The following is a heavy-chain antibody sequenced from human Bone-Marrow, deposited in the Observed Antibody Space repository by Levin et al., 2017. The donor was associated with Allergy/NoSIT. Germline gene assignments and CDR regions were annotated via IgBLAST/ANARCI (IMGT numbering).Heavy chain of an antibody. J-gene: IGHJ4*02. V-gene: IGHV3-48*02. CDR1: GFRLSSYS. CDR3: VRDPDALDF. CDR2: IRSSGSPM. D-gene: IGHD1-14*01. Sequence: LSLTCEASGFRLSSYSMNWVRQAPGKGLEWVSYIRSSGSPMHYADSVKGRFTISRDTAKNSLFLQMNNLRDEDTAVYYCVRDPDALDFWGQGTLVTVSS.